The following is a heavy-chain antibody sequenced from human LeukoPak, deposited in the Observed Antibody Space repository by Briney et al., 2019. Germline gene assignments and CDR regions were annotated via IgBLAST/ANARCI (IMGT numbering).Heavy chain of an antibody. CDR1: GYTFTGYY. CDR3: ARPYYYDSSGSRRSSDAFDI. CDR2: MNPNSGNT. D-gene: IGHD3-22*01. Sequence: ASVKVSCKASGYTFTGYYMHWVRQAPGQGLEWMGWMNPNSGNTGYAQKFQGRVTMTRNTSISTAYMELSSLRSEDTAVYYCARPYYYDSSGSRRSSDAFDIWGQGTMVTVSS. V-gene: IGHV1-8*02. J-gene: IGHJ3*02.